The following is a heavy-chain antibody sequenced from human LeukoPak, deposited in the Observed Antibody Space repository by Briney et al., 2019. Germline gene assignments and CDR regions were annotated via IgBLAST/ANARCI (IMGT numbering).Heavy chain of an antibody. Sequence: SETLSLTCTVSGASINNYYWSWIRHPPGKGLEWIGCIYDSGSTDYSPSLKSRVTISVDTSKNQFSLKLSSVTAADTAMYYCARTSSSWLWGQGTLVTVSS. V-gene: IGHV4-59*01. CDR3: ARTSSSWL. J-gene: IGHJ4*02. CDR2: IYDSGST. CDR1: GASINNYY. D-gene: IGHD6-13*01.